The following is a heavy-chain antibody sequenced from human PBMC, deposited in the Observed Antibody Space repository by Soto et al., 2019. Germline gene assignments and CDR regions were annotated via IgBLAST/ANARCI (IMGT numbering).Heavy chain of an antibody. J-gene: IGHJ4*02. CDR2: ISWNSGSI. Sequence: GGSLRLSCAASGFTFDDYAMHWARQAPGKGLEWVSGISWNSGSIGYADSVKGRFTISRDNAKNSLYLQMNSLRAEDTALYYCAKDQGVATIFECDYWGQGTLVTVS. V-gene: IGHV3-9*01. CDR3: AKDQGVATIFECDY. D-gene: IGHD5-12*01. CDR1: GFTFDDYA.